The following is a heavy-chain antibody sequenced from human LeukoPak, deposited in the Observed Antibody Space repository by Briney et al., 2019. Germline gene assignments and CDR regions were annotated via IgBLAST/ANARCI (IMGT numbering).Heavy chain of an antibody. CDR2: ISWNSGSI. D-gene: IGHD1-26*01. CDR1: GFTFDDYA. Sequence: GGSLRLSCAASGFTFDDYAMHWVRQAPGKGLEWVSGISWNSGSIGYADSVKGRFTISRDNAKNSLYLQMNSLRAEDTALYYCAKDNKWELLGWFDPWGQGTLVTVSS. CDR3: AKDNKWELLGWFDP. V-gene: IGHV3-9*01. J-gene: IGHJ5*02.